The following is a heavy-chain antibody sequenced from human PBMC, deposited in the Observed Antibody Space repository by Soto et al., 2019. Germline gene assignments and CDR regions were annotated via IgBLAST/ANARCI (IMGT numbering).Heavy chain of an antibody. Sequence: GAAVKVSCKASGCTFSSYAISWVRQAPGQGLEWMGGIIPIFGTANYAQKFQGRVTITADKSTSTAYMELSSLRSEDTAVYYCARDHDGASYWGQGTLVTVSS. D-gene: IGHD3-10*01. V-gene: IGHV1-69*06. CDR3: ARDHDGASY. CDR2: IIPIFGTA. CDR1: GCTFSSYA. J-gene: IGHJ4*02.